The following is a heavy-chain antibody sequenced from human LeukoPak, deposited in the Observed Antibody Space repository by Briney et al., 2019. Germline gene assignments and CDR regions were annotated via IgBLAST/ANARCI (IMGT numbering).Heavy chain of an antibody. V-gene: IGHV1-2*02. CDR1: GYTFTGYY. D-gene: IGHD3-22*01. CDR2: INPNSGGT. CDR3: ARDLYYDSSGYYPYYFGY. Sequence: ASVKVSCKASGYTFTGYYMHWVRQAPGQGLEWMGWINPNSGGTNYAQKFQGRVTMTRDTSISTAYMELSRLRSDDTAVYYCARDLYYDSSGYYPYYFGYWGQGTLVTVSS. J-gene: IGHJ4*02.